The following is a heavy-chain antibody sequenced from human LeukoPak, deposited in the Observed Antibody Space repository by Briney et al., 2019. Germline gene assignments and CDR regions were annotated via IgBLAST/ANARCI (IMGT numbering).Heavy chain of an antibody. D-gene: IGHD2-15*01. CDR3: GKVEAAYCSGVNCFFTWFDT. CDR2: IIPIFCTT. V-gene: IGHV1-69*13. J-gene: IGHJ5*02. CDR1: VGTFTSYA. Sequence: SVKVSCKASVGTFTSYAVSWVRQPPGQDLEWMGGIIPIFCTTNYAQTFQDRVTITADDPPRTVYLELSSLRSEDTAVYYCGKVEAAYCSGVNCFFTWFDTWGQGTLVTVSS.